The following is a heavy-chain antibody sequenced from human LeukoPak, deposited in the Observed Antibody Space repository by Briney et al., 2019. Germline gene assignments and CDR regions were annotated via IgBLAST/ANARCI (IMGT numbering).Heavy chain of an antibody. Sequence: PSETLSLTCTVSGYSISSGYYWGWIRQPPGKGLEWIGSIYHSGSTYYNPSLKSRVTISVDTSKNQFSLKLSSVTAADTAVYYCAREAVVTAIFDYWGQGTLVTVSS. CDR2: IYHSGST. CDR3: AREAVVTAIFDY. D-gene: IGHD2-21*02. J-gene: IGHJ4*02. V-gene: IGHV4-38-2*02. CDR1: GYSISSGYY.